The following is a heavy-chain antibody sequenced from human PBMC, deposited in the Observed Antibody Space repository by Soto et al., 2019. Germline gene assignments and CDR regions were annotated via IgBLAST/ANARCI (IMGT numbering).Heavy chain of an antibody. D-gene: IGHD4-17*01. V-gene: IGHV1-69*06. Sequence: QVQLVQSGAEVKKPGSSVKVSCKASGGTFSSYAISWVRQAPGQGLEWMGGISPIFGTANYAQKFQGRVTITADKSTSTAYMELNSLGSEDKAVYYCARTVTTVVTPGVRYYYYGMDVWGQGTTVTVSS. CDR1: GGTFSSYA. CDR3: ARTVTTVVTPGVRYYYYGMDV. J-gene: IGHJ6*02. CDR2: ISPIFGTA.